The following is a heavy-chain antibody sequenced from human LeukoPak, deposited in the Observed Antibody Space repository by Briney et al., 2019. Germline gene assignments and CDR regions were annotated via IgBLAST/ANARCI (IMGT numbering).Heavy chain of an antibody. CDR1: GYTFTSYD. J-gene: IGHJ3*02. V-gene: IGHV1-8*01. Sequence: ALVKVSCKASGYTFTSYDINWVRQATGQGLEWMGWMNPNSGNTGYAQKFQGRVTMTRNTSISTAYMELSSLRSEDTAVYYCARVDCSGGSCYPDDAFDIWGQGTMVTVSS. CDR3: ARVDCSGGSCYPDDAFDI. CDR2: MNPNSGNT. D-gene: IGHD2-15*01.